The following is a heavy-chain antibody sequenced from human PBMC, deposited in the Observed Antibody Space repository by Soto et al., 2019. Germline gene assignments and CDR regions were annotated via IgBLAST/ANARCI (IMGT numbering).Heavy chain of an antibody. D-gene: IGHD3-22*01. J-gene: IGHJ4*02. V-gene: IGHV3-23*01. CDR1: EFTFINTG. CDR2: ITGNGDTT. CDR3: AKIDGYFDY. Sequence: EVQVLQSGGGLVPPGGSLRLSCAGSEFTFINTGMSWVRQAPGQGLEWVSAITGNGDTTYYADSVKGRFTISRDNSKSTLYRQMNSLRAEDTAVYYCAKIDGYFDYWGQGTLVTVSS.